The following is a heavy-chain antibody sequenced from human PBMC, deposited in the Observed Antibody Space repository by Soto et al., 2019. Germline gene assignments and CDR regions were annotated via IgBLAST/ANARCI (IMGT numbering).Heavy chain of an antibody. CDR1: GGSISGGDYY. D-gene: IGHD2-15*01. J-gene: IGHJ6*02. V-gene: IGHV4-30-4*01. CDR2: IYYSGST. CDR3: ARVPVLHYYGMDV. Sequence: SETLSLTCTVSGGSISGGDYYWSWIRQPPGKGLEWIGYIYYSGSTYYNPSLKSRVTISVDTSKNQFSLKLSSVTAADTAVYYCARVPVLHYYGMDVWGQGTTVTVSS.